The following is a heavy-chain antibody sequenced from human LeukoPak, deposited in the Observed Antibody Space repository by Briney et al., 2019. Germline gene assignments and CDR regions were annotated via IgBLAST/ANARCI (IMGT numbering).Heavy chain of an antibody. J-gene: IGHJ6*02. CDR3: AKDDCSSTSCYIRYYYHGMDV. CDR2: ISGSGGST. V-gene: IGHV3-23*01. Sequence: GGSLRLSCAASGFTFSSYAMSWVRQAPGKGLEWVSAISGSGGSTYYADSVKGRFTISRDNSKNTLYLQMNSLRAEDTAVYYCAKDDCSSTSCYIRYYYHGMDVWGQGTTVTVSS. CDR1: GFTFSSYA. D-gene: IGHD2-2*02.